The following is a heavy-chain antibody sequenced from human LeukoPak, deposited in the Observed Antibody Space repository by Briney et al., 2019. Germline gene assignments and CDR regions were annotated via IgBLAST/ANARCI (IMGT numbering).Heavy chain of an antibody. J-gene: IGHJ4*02. V-gene: IGHV3-23*01. Sequence: GGSLRLSCAVSGITLSNYGMSWVRQAPGKGLEWVAGISDRGGRTNYADSVKGRFTISRENSKNTLYPQMNSLRAEDTAVYFCAKRGVVIRVILVGFHREAYYFDSWGQGALVNVSS. CDR2: ISDRGGRT. CDR3: AKRGVVIRVILVGFHREAYYFDS. D-gene: IGHD3-10*01. CDR1: GITLSNYG.